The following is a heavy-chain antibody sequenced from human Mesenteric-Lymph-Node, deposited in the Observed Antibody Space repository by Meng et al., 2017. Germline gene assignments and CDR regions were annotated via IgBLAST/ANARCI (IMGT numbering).Heavy chain of an antibody. Sequence: GESLKISCAASGFTFSSYAMSWVRQAPGKGLEWVSSISRSGDNKVYADSVEGRFTISRDNAKNSLYLQMNTLRAEDTALYFCTRETVPSTQRQSDYWGQGTLVTVSS. D-gene: IGHD2/OR15-2a*01. V-gene: IGHV3-21*01. CDR1: GFTFSSYA. CDR3: TRETVPSTQRQSDY. CDR2: ISRSGDNK. J-gene: IGHJ4*02.